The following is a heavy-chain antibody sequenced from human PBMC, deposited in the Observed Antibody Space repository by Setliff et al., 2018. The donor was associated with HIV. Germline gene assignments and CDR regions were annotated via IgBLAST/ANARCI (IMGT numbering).Heavy chain of an antibody. CDR1: GGSFSGYY. V-gene: IGHV4-34*01. J-gene: IGHJ4*02. D-gene: IGHD2-8*02. Sequence: SETLSLTCAVYGGSFSGYYWSWIRQSPGRGLEWIGEINHSGVTYYNPSLKSRAAISADKSKNQFSLRLGSVTAADTAVYYCAIGGYCTATTCFRIFDHWGQGSRVTVS. CDR3: AIGGYCTATTCFRIFDH. CDR2: INHSGVT.